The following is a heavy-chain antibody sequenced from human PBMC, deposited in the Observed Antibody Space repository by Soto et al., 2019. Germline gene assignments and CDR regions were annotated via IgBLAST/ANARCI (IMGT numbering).Heavy chain of an antibody. CDR3: ARDGGNYFDY. CDR2: LDNDGTNT. CDR1: GFTFSTYW. D-gene: IGHD3-16*01. V-gene: IGHV3-74*01. Sequence: EVQLVESGGGLVQPGGSLRLSCAASGFTFSTYWMHWVRQAPGKGLVWVSRLDNDGTNTRYADSVKGRFTVSRDNGKNTVYLQMDSLRAEDTAVYYCARDGGNYFDYWGQGTLVTVSS. J-gene: IGHJ4*02.